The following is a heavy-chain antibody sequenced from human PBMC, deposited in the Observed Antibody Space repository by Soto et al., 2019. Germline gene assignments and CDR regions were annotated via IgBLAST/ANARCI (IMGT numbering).Heavy chain of an antibody. Sequence: EVQLVESGGGLVKPGGSLRLSCAASGFTFSSYSMNWVRQAPGKGLEWVSSISSSSSYIYYADSVKGRFTIYRDNAKTLLYLQMNSRRAEDLAVYYCTSAGHYYYYYMDVWGKGTTFTVSS. CDR3: TSAGHYYYYYMDV. V-gene: IGHV3-21*01. CDR1: GFTFSSYS. J-gene: IGHJ6*03. CDR2: ISSSSSYI.